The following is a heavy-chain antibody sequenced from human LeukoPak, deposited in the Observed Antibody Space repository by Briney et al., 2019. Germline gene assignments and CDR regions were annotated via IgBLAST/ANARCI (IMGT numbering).Heavy chain of an antibody. J-gene: IGHJ6*03. V-gene: IGHV3-23*01. CDR3: ARIAVVRGGPDYYMDV. CDR1: GFTFRNDG. D-gene: IGHD3-10*01. CDR2: MIHGGGST. Sequence: PGGTLRPSCVASGFTFRNDGTSWVRQAPGQGLEWVSGMIHGGGSTYYADSVKGRFTISRDNSKNTVYLDMHSLRAEDTAVYYCARIAVVRGGPDYYMDVWGKGTTVTVSS.